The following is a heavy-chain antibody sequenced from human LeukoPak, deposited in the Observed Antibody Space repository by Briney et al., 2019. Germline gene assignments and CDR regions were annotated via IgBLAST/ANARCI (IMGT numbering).Heavy chain of an antibody. Sequence: GGSLRLSCAASGFTFSSMNWVRQAPGKGLEWVAFIRYDGSNKYYADSVKGRFTISRDNSKNTLYLQMNSLRAEDTAVYYCAKDGNYCFDYWGQGTLVTVSS. D-gene: IGHD3-10*01. CDR3: AKDGNYCFDY. CDR2: IRYDGSNK. J-gene: IGHJ4*02. CDR1: GFTFSS. V-gene: IGHV3-30*02.